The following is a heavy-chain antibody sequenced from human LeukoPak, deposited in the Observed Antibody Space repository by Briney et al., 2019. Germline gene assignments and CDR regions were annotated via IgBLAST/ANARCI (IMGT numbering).Heavy chain of an antibody. CDR2: IYYSGTT. CDR3: ARGVYIAAAEYGY. Sequence: SETLSLTCAVSGGSISSYSWSWIRQPPGKGLEWIGDIYYSGTTNYNPSLKSRATKSVNPSKTQFPRKLSSGTAADTAGYSGARGVYIAAAEYGYWGQGTLVTVSS. J-gene: IGHJ4*02. D-gene: IGHD6-13*01. V-gene: IGHV4-59*01. CDR1: GGSISSYS.